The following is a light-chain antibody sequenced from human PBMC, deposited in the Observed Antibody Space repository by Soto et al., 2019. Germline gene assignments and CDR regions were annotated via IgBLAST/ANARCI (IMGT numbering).Light chain of an antibody. J-gene: IGKJ1*01. Sequence: DIQMTQSPCSVSAPVGDRVTITCRASQGVGSWLAWYQQKPGKAPKLLIFAASSLQSGVPSRFSGSGSGTDFTLTISSLQPEDVASYYCQQANSFPWTFGQGTEVEIK. CDR1: QGVGSW. CDR2: AAS. CDR3: QQANSFPWT. V-gene: IGKV1-12*01.